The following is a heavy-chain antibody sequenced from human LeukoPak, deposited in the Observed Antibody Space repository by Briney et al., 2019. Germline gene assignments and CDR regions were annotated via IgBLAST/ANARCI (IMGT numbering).Heavy chain of an antibody. CDR2: ISSSSSYI. Sequence: GGSLRLSCAASGFTLSSYAMSWVRQAPGKGLEWVSSISSSSSYIYYADSVKGRFTISRDNAKNSLYLQMNSLRAEDTAVYYCARARIIMVRDPGSFDYWGQGTLVTVSS. CDR3: ARARIIMVRDPGSFDY. D-gene: IGHD3-10*01. J-gene: IGHJ4*02. V-gene: IGHV3-21*01. CDR1: GFTLSSYA.